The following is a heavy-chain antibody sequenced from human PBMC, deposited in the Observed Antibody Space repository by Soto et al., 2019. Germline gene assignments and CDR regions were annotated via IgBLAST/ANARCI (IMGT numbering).Heavy chain of an antibody. CDR3: ARVVFDYRGYVASY. D-gene: IGHD4-17*01. J-gene: IGHJ4*02. V-gene: IGHV4-59*13. Sequence: QVQLQESGPRLVKPSETLSLTCTVSGGPISSYYWSWIRQPPGRGLEWIGDIYYNGSTNYNPSLKSRVTMSLDTSKNQFSLKLNSVTAADTAVYYCARVVFDYRGYVASYWGQGTLVTVSS. CDR1: GGPISSYY. CDR2: IYYNGST.